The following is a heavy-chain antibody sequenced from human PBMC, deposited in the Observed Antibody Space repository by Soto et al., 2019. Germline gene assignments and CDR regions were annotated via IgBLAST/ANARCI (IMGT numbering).Heavy chain of an antibody. V-gene: IGHV3-23*01. J-gene: IGHJ6*02. CDR2: IRGSGGST. CDR1: GFSFSRYD. Sequence: GSLRLPTAASGFSFSRYDMSWVRQAGGKGLEWVSAIRGSGGSTYYADSVKGRFTISRDNSKNTLYLQMNSLRAEDTAVYYCAKDTKVDTAMVRRMDVWGQGTTVTV. D-gene: IGHD5-18*01. CDR3: AKDTKVDTAMVRRMDV.